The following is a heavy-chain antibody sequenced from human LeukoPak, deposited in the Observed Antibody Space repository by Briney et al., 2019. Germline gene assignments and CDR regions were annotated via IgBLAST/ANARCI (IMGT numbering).Heavy chain of an antibody. CDR1: GYTFTSYD. CDR2: MNPNGSNT. Sequence: RVASLKLSCAASGYTFTSYDMNWVRQAPGQGLEWMGWMNPNGSNTGYAQTVQGRVTIARTTSKNTSYLQMNRLRAEDTAVYYGARTARGYSSSSSCLRNGDFWGQGTVVTVSA. CDR3: ARTARGYSSSSSCLRNGDF. V-gene: IGHV1-8*01. D-gene: IGHD2-2*01. J-gene: IGHJ4*02.